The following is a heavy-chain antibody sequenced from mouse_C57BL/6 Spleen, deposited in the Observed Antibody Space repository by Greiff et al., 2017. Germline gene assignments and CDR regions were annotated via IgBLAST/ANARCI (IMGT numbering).Heavy chain of an antibody. J-gene: IGHJ4*01. D-gene: IGHD2-4*01. CDR2: IYPGDGDT. V-gene: IGHV1-82*01. CDR1: GYAFSSSW. CDR3: ARGEGLRYAMDY. Sequence: QVQLQQSGPELVKPGASVKISCKASGYAFSSSWMNWVKQRPGKGLEWIGRIYPGDGDTNYNGKFKGKATLTADKSSSTAYMQLSSLTSEESAVYFCARGEGLRYAMDYWGQGTSVTVSS.